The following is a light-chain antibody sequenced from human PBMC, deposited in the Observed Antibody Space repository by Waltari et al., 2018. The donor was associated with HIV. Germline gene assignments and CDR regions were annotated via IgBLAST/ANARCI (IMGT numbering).Light chain of an antibody. CDR2: WAS. CDR1: QSVLYSSNNKNY. Sequence: DIVMTQSPDSLAVSLGERATINCKSSQSVLYSSNNKNYLAWYQQKPGQPPTLLIYWASTRASGVPDRCSGSGSGTDFTLTISSLQAEDVAVYYCQQYYSTPPTFGQVTKVEIK. J-gene: IGKJ1*01. V-gene: IGKV4-1*01. CDR3: QQYYSTPPT.